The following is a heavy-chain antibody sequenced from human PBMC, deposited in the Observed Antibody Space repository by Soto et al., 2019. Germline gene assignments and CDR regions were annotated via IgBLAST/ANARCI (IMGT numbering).Heavy chain of an antibody. CDR1: GYTSTTYY. Sequence: QVQLVQSGAEVKKPGASVKVSCQASGYTSTTYYIHWVRQAPGQGLEWMGIIHPSGGTTNSALKFQGIVIITRDTSTTTVYMELSSLSSDDTAVYYCAAYPPNEDNDAFYIWCQGTMVTVSS. CDR3: AAYPPNEDNDAFYI. V-gene: IGHV1-46*03. J-gene: IGHJ3*02. D-gene: IGHD1-1*01. CDR2: IHPSGGTT.